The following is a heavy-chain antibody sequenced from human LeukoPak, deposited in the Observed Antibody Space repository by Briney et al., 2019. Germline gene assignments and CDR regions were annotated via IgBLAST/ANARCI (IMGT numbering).Heavy chain of an antibody. V-gene: IGHV3-7*01. D-gene: IGHD6-25*01. J-gene: IGHJ6*02. Sequence: GGSLRLSCAASGFTFSSYWMSWVRQAPGKGLEWVANIKQDGSEKYYVDSVKGRFTISRDNAKNSLYLQMNSLRAEDTAVYYCARAGYSSGTYGMDVWGQGTTVTVSS. CDR3: ARAGYSSGTYGMDV. CDR2: IKQDGSEK. CDR1: GFTFSSYW.